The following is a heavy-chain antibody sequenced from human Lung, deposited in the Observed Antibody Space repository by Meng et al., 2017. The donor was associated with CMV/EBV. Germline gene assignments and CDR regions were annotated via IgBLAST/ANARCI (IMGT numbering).Heavy chain of an antibody. Sequence: SCAGSGFTFSSHSMNWVRQAPGKGLEWVSSISTSSSYIYYADSVKGRFTVSRDNARKSLYLEMNSLRAEDTAVYYCAREKSNYGDHYFDFWGQGEXVTVSS. CDR1: GFTFSSHS. D-gene: IGHD4-11*01. V-gene: IGHV3-21*01. CDR3: AREKSNYGDHYFDF. J-gene: IGHJ4*02. CDR2: ISTSSSYI.